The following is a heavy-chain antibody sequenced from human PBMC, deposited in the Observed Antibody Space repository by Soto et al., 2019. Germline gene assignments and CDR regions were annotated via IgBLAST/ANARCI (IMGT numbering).Heavy chain of an antibody. J-gene: IGHJ6*02. CDR3: ARDSSGQSSDYYYGMDX. Sequence: SVKISCTASGGTFSSYAISWVRQAPGQGLEWMGGSIPIFGTANYAEKFQGRVNITAEEYKSTAYMELSSLRSQDTAVYYCARDSSGQSSDYYYGMDXWGHVTSVPVS. CDR1: GGTFSSYA. D-gene: IGHD3-22*01. CDR2: SIPIFGTA. V-gene: IGHV1-69*13.